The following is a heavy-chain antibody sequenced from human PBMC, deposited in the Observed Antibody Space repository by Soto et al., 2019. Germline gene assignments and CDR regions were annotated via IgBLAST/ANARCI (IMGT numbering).Heavy chain of an antibody. CDR1: GFIFSSYW. CDR3: VRGAYDSGRYGSSGWFDP. CDR2: IKQDGSQK. Sequence: EVKLVESGGGVVQPGESVRLSCAASGFIFSSYWMKWVRQAPGKGLEWVANIKQDGSQKYYLDSVRGRFTISRDNAKNSLYLQMNSLRADDTAVYYCVRGAYDSGRYGSSGWFDPWGQGTLVTVSS. D-gene: IGHD6-19*01. V-gene: IGHV3-7*03. J-gene: IGHJ5*02.